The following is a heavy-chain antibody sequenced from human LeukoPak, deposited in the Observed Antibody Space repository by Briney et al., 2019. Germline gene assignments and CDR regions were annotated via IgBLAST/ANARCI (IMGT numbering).Heavy chain of an antibody. CDR2: IDGSGSS. V-gene: IGHV4-38-2*02. D-gene: IGHD3-10*01. CDR3: ARVGGGSGSYPSV. Sequence: SETLSLTCTVSGYSISSGYLWGWIRQPPGKGLEWIGSIDGSGSSYYNPSLKSRVTISVDTSKNQFSLKLSSVTAADTAVYYCARVGGGSGSYPSVWGQGTLVTVSS. CDR1: GYSISSGYL. J-gene: IGHJ4*02.